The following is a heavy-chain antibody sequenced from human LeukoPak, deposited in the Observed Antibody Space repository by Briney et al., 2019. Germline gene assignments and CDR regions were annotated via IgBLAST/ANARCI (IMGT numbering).Heavy chain of an antibody. V-gene: IGHV1-8*01. CDR2: MNPNSGNT. Sequence: ASVKVSCKASGYTFTSYDINWVRQATGQGLEWMGWMNPNSGNTGYAQKFQGRVTMTRNTSISTAYMELSSLRSEDTAVYYCARDSSNDYSSGSDYFDYWGQGTLVTVSS. CDR1: GYTFTSYD. CDR3: ARDSSNDYSSGSDYFDY. D-gene: IGHD6-19*01. J-gene: IGHJ4*02.